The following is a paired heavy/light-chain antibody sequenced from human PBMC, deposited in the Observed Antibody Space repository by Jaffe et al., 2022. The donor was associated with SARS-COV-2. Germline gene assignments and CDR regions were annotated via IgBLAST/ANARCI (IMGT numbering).Heavy chain of an antibody. Sequence: EVQLLESGGGLVQPGGFLRLSCAASGFTFDNYGMSWVRQAPGKGLEWVSSVNSGGRSTYYADSVKGRFTISRDNSKKMLYLQMYSLRAEDTAVYFCAKTVGSEQWLPFDCWGQGTLVTVSS. J-gene: IGHJ4*02. V-gene: IGHV3-23*05. D-gene: IGHD6-19*01. CDR1: GFTFDNYG. CDR2: VNSGGRST. CDR3: AKTVGSEQWLPFDC.
Light chain of an antibody. CDR1: QSITNRY. J-gene: IGKJ2*02. CDR3: QQYGSSPRT. Sequence: EIVLTQSPGTLSLSPGERAILSCGASQSITNRYLAWYQQKRGQAPRLLFHGASTRATGIPDRFSASGSGTDFTLTISRLEPEDFAVYYCQQYGSSPRTFGQGTTLEIK. CDR2: GAS. V-gene: IGKV3-20*01.